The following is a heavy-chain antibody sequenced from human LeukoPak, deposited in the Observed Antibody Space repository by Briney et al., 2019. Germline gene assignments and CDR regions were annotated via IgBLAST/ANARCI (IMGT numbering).Heavy chain of an antibody. CDR1: GFTLSNYW. CDR2: INGDGSST. CDR3: ARDKIVGATHFDY. D-gene: IGHD1-26*01. J-gene: IGHJ4*02. V-gene: IGHV3-74*01. Sequence: PGGSLRLSCAASGFTLSNYWMHWVRQAPGKGLVWVSHINGDGSSTNYADSVKGRFTISRDNAKNSLYLQMNSLTAEDTAVYYCARDKIVGATHFDYWGQGTLVTVSS.